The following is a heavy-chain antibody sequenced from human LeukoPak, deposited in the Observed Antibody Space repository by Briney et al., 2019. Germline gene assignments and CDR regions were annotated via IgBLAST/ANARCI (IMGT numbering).Heavy chain of an antibody. D-gene: IGHD4-17*01. CDR1: GFTFSSSA. J-gene: IGHJ6*03. CDR3: AKGPEDGDYYYYYYYMDV. Sequence: GGSLRLSCAASGFTFSSSAMSWVRQAPGKGLEWVSTISGSGGSTYYADSVKGRFTISRDNSKNTLYLQMNSLRAEDTAVYYCAKGPEDGDYYYYYYYMDVWGKGTTVTVSS. V-gene: IGHV3-23*01. CDR2: ISGSGGST.